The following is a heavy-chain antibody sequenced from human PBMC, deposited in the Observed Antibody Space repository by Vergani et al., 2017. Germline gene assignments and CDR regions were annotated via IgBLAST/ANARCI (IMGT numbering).Heavy chain of an antibody. D-gene: IGHD6-6*01. CDR2: ISYDGSNK. V-gene: IGHV3-30*03. CDR1: GFTFSSYG. Sequence: QVQLVESGGGVVQPGRSLRLSCAASGFTFSSYGMHWVRQAPGKGLEWVAVISYDGSNKYYADSVKGRFTISRDNSKNTLYLQMNSLRAEDTAVYYCARVGAARPIPYYYYYGMDVWGQGTTVTVSS. J-gene: IGHJ6*02. CDR3: ARVGAARPIPYYYYYGMDV.